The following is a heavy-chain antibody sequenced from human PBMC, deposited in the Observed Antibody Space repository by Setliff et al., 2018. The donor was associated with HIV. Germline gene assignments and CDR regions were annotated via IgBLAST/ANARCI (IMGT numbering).Heavy chain of an antibody. CDR3: ARRGGYSYGYMDV. CDR1: GDSISSYY. D-gene: IGHD5-18*01. J-gene: IGHJ6*03. V-gene: IGHV4-59*12. CDR2: IYYSGSS. Sequence: TLSLTCNVSGDSISSYYWSWIRQPPGKGLEWIGYIYYSGSSIYNPSLKSRVTISVDTSKKQFSLKLSSVTAADTAVYYCARRGGYSYGYMDVWGKGTTVTVS.